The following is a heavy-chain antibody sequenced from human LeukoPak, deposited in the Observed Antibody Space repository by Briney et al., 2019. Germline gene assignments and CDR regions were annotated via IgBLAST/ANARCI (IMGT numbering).Heavy chain of an antibody. CDR2: ISISGAST. CDR1: GFTFSTYA. Sequence: GGSLRLSCAASGFTFSTYAMSWVRQAPGKGLEWVSSISISGASTYYADSVKGRFTISRDNSKNTLYLQMNSLRAEDTAVYYCAKDGLVVVAATTFFYWGQGTLVTVSS. J-gene: IGHJ4*02. D-gene: IGHD2-15*01. V-gene: IGHV3-23*01. CDR3: AKDGLVVVAATTFFY.